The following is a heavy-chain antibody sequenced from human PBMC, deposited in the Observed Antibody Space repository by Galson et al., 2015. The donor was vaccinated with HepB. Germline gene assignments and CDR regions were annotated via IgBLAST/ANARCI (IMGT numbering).Heavy chain of an antibody. J-gene: IGHJ4*02. D-gene: IGHD3-22*01. CDR1: GGTFSSYS. V-gene: IGHV1-69*02. Sequence: SVKVSCKASGGTFSSYSINWVRQAPGQGLEWMGRIIPILDISNYAQKFQHGVTITADKSTSTAYMELSSLRSEDTAMYYCARGYYYDSTGGVDYWGQGTLVTVSS. CDR3: ARGYYYDSTGGVDY. CDR2: IIPILDIS.